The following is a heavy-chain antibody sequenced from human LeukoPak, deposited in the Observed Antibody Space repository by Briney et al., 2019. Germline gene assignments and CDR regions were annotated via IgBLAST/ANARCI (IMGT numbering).Heavy chain of an antibody. V-gene: IGHV4-59*01. D-gene: IGHD3-10*01. J-gene: IGHJ4*02. CDR1: GGSINSYY. Sequence: SETLSLTCTVSGGSINSYYWSWIRQPPGKGLEWIGYIYYSGSTNYNPSLKSRVTISVDTSKNQFTLKLSSVTAADTAVYYCARDLFTMVRGVLGYWGQGTLVTVSS. CDR3: ARDLFTMVRGVLGY. CDR2: IYYSGST.